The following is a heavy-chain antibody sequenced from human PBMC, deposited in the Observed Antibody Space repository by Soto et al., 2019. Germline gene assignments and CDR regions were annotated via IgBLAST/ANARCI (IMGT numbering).Heavy chain of an antibody. J-gene: IGHJ6*02. CDR3: ASSYSNYALIDYYYYGMDV. CDR2: INAGNGNT. D-gene: IGHD4-4*01. Sequence: GASVKVSCKASGYTFTSYAMHWVRQAPGQRLEWMGWINAGNGNTKYSQEFQGRVTITRDTSASTAYMELSSLRSEDTAVYYCASSYSNYALIDYYYYGMDVWGQGTTVTVSS. V-gene: IGHV1-3*01. CDR1: GYTFTSYA.